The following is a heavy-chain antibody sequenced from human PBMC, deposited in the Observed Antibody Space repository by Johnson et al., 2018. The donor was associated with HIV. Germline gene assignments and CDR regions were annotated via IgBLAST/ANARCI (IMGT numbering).Heavy chain of an antibody. J-gene: IGHJ3*02. V-gene: IGHV3-11*04. D-gene: IGHD6-19*01. CDR1: GFTFSDYY. CDR2: ISSSGSTI. CDR3: ARDRGWSRGWLFDAFDI. Sequence: QVQLVESGGGVVQPGGSLRLSCAASGFTFSDYYMSWIRQAPGKGLEWVSYISSSGSTIYYADSVKGRFTISRDNAKNSLYLQMNSLRPEDTAVYYCARDRGWSRGWLFDAFDIWGQGTMVTVSS.